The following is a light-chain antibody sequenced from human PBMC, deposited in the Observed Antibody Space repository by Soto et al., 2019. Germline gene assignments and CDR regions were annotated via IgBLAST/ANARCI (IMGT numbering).Light chain of an antibody. CDR1: QSVSSSY. CDR3: HQYGRSPQWT. Sequence: EVVLTQSPGTLSLSPGERATLSCRASQSVSSSYLGWYQQKPGQSPRLLIYAASSRATGIPDRFSGSGSGTAFTLTISRLEPEDFAVYYCHQYGRSPQWTFGQGTKVEIK. CDR2: AAS. V-gene: IGKV3-20*01. J-gene: IGKJ1*01.